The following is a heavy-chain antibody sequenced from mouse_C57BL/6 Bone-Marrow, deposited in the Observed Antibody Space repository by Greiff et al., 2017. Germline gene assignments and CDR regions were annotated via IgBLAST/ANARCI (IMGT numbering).Heavy chain of an antibody. V-gene: IGHV1-85*01. CDR1: GYTFTSYD. D-gene: IGHD2-4*01. J-gene: IGHJ2*01. Sequence: QVHVKQSGPELVKPGASVKLSCKASGYTFTSYDINWVKQRPGQGLEWIGWIYPRDGSTKYNEKFKGKATLTVDTSSSTAYMDLHSLTSEDSAVYFCARGIYYDYQYYFDYWGQGTTLTVSS. CDR2: IYPRDGST. CDR3: ARGIYYDYQYYFDY.